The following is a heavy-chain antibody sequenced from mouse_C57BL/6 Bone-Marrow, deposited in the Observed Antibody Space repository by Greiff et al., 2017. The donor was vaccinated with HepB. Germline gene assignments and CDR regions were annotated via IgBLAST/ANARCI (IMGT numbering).Heavy chain of an antibody. CDR3: ARPGLAWFAY. V-gene: IGHV5-6*01. Sequence: EVQVVESGGDLVKPGGSLKLSCAASGFTFSSYGMSWVRQTPDKRLEWVATISSGGSYTYYPDSVKGRFTISRDNAKNTLYLQMSSLKSEDTAMYYCARPGLAWFAYWGQGTLVTVSA. J-gene: IGHJ3*01. CDR1: GFTFSSYG. CDR2: ISSGGSYT. D-gene: IGHD3-1*01.